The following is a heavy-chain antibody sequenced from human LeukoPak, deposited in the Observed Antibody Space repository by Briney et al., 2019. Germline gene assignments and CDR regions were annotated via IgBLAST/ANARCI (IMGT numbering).Heavy chain of an antibody. CDR1: GYTFTSYD. CDR2: MNPNSGNT. CDR3: ARDGYCSSTSCYWGRGETKNWFDP. D-gene: IGHD2-2*03. J-gene: IGHJ5*02. Sequence: ASVKVSCKASGYTFTSYDINWVRQATGQGLEWMGWMNPNSGNTGYAQKFQGRVTITRNTSISTAYMELSSLRSEDTAVYYCARDGYCSSTSCYWGRGETKNWFDPWGQGTLVTVSS. V-gene: IGHV1-8*03.